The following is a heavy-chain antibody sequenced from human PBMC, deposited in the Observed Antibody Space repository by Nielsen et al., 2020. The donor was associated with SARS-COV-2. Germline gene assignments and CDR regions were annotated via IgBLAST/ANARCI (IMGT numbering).Heavy chain of an antibody. V-gene: IGHV1-18*01. CDR3: ARDTDTAMVIGWFDP. Sequence: ASVKVSCKASGYTFTSYGISRVRQAPGQGLEWMGWISAYNGNTNYAQKLQGRVTMTTDTSTSTAYMELRSLRSDDTAVYYCARDTDTAMVIGWFDPWGQGTLVTVSS. CDR1: GYTFTSYG. J-gene: IGHJ5*02. CDR2: ISAYNGNT. D-gene: IGHD5-18*01.